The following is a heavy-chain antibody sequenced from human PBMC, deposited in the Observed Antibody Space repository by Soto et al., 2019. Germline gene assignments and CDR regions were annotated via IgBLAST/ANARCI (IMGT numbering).Heavy chain of an antibody. D-gene: IGHD6-19*01. Sequence: ASVKVSCKASGYTFTSYYMHWVRQAPGQRLEWMGWTIAGNGNTKYSQKFQDRVTITRDTSASTAYMELSSLRSEDTAVYYCARSRAVAGRYLNWFDPWGQGTLVTVSS. V-gene: IGHV1-3*01. CDR2: TIAGNGNT. J-gene: IGHJ5*02. CDR3: ARSRAVAGRYLNWFDP. CDR1: GYTFTSYY.